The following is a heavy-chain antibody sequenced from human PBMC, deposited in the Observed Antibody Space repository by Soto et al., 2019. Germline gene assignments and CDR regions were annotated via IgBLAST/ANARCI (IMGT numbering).Heavy chain of an antibody. J-gene: IGHJ5*02. D-gene: IGHD1-7*01. CDR2: INQSGGT. CDR3: ARGGTGTTWFDP. Sequence: PSETLSLTCADYYGSFTSYYWSWIRQPPGKGLEWIGEINQSGGTNYNTSLESRVTISIDTSKKQFSLKLNSVTAADTAVYYCARGGTGTTWFDPWGQGTLVTVSS. V-gene: IGHV4-34*01. CDR1: YGSFTSYY.